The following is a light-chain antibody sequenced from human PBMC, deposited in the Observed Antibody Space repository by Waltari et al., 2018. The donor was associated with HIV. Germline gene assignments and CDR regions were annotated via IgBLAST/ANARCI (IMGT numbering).Light chain of an antibody. CDR2: GAS. J-gene: IGKJ2*01. V-gene: IGKV3-15*01. CDR1: QNIGNN. CDR3: QHYNTWPYT. Sequence: ERVLTQSPVTLCVSPGERATLSCTASQNIGNNLAWYQYKPGQAPRLLLYGASTRATGIPARFSGGGSATEFTLTIDNLQSADSAFYYCQHYNTWPYTFGRGTKLVI.